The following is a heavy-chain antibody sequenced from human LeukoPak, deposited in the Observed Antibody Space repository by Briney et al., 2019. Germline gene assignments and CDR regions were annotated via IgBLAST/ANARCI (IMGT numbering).Heavy chain of an antibody. CDR2: ISNTGSTI. V-gene: IGHV3-48*03. CDR1: RFTFSIYE. Sequence: GGSLRLSCAASRFTFSIYEMNWVRQAPGKGLEWVSYISNTGSTIHYADSVKGRFTISRDNAKNSLYLEMNSLRVEDTAVYYCARDHPGPGINWYFDLWGRGTLVTVSS. D-gene: IGHD1-26*01. CDR3: ARDHPGPGINWYFDL. J-gene: IGHJ2*01.